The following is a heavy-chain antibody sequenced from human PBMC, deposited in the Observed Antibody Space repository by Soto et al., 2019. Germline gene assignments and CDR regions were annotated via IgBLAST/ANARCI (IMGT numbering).Heavy chain of an antibody. CDR2: IKSKTDGGTT. CDR1: GFTFSNAW. J-gene: IGHJ6*02. CDR3: TTAAGGYSSSWYSWGHYYYYGMDV. D-gene: IGHD6-13*01. Sequence: PGGSLRLSCAASGFTFSNAWMSWVRQAPGKGLEWVGRIKSKTDGGTTDYAAPVKGRFTISRDDSKNTLYLQMNSLKTEDTAVYYCTTAAGGYSSSWYSWGHYYYYGMDVWGQGTTVTVSS. V-gene: IGHV3-15*01.